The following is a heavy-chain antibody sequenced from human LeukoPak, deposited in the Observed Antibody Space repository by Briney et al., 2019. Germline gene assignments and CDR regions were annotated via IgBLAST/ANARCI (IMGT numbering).Heavy chain of an antibody. CDR1: GGTFSSYA. CDR2: IIPIFGTA. J-gene: IGHJ4*02. Sequence: GASVKVSCKASGGTFSSYAISWVRQAPGQGLEWMGGIIPIFGTANYAQKFQGRVTITADESTSTAYMELSSLRSEDTAVYYCARDRDVGMVREPHYFDYWGQGTLVTVSS. D-gene: IGHD3-10*01. CDR3: ARDRDVGMVREPHYFDY. V-gene: IGHV1-69*13.